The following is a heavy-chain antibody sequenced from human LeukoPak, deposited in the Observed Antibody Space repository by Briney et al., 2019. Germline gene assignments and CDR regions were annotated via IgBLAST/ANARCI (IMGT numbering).Heavy chain of an antibody. CDR3: AGGQGWLVNY. CDR1: GFTFTSSW. Sequence: GGSLGLSCAASGFTFTSSWMTWVGQAPGKGLEWVANIKQGGGEKYYVDSVKGRFTISRDDAKNSLFLQMNSLRVEDTAVYYCAGGQGWLVNYWGQGTLVTVSS. V-gene: IGHV3-7*05. D-gene: IGHD6-19*01. J-gene: IGHJ4*02. CDR2: IKQGGGEK.